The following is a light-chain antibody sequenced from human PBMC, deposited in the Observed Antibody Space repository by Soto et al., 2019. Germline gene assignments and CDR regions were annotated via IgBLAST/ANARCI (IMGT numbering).Light chain of an antibody. CDR2: SNN. CDR1: SSNIGAGFD. J-gene: IGLJ1*01. V-gene: IGLV1-40*01. Sequence: QSVLTQPPSVSGAPGRRVTISCTGSSSNIGAGFDVHWYQQFPRTAPKLLIYSNNNRPSGVPDRFSVSKSATSASLAITGLQAADEADYYCQSYDSSLSAYVFGSGTKLTVL. CDR3: QSYDSSLSAYV.